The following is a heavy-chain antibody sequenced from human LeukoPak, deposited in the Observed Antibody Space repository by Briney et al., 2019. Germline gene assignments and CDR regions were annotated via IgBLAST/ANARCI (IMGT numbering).Heavy chain of an antibody. CDR3: ARGQSRVRSIAAHPPGY. CDR1: GGSFSGYY. CDR2: INHSGST. V-gene: IGHV4-34*01. D-gene: IGHD6-6*01. J-gene: IGHJ4*02. Sequence: PSETLSLTCAVYGGSFSGYYWSWIRQPPGKGLEWIGEINHSGSTNYNPSLKSRVTVSVDTSKNQFSLKLSSVTAADTAVYYCARGQSRVRSIAAHPPGYWGQGTLVTVSS.